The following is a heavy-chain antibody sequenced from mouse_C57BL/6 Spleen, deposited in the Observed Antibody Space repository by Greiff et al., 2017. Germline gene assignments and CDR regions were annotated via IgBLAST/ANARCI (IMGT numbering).Heavy chain of an antibody. CDR3: AYGNYVEYSDD. CDR1: GYTFTDYY. CDR2: IYPGSGNT. D-gene: IGHD2-1*01. Sequence: QVQLKESGAELVRPGASVKLSCKASGYTFTDYYINWVKQRPGQGLEWIARIYPGSGNTYYNEKFKGKATLTAEKSSSTAYMQLSSLTSEDSAVYCCAYGNYVEYSDDWGQGTTLTAAS. J-gene: IGHJ2*01. V-gene: IGHV1-76*01.